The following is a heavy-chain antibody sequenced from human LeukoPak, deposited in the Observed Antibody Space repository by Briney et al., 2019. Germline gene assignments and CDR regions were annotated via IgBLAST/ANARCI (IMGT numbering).Heavy chain of an antibody. CDR1: GFTFSSYS. D-gene: IGHD6-13*01. V-gene: IGHV3-21*01. CDR2: ISSSSSYI. Sequence: GGSLRLSCAASGFTFSSYSMNWVRQAPGKGLEWASSISSSSSYIYYADSVKGRFTISRDNAKNSLYLQMNSLRAEDTAVYYCARDRSSHIPKAAAGTLFDYWGQGTLVTVSS. J-gene: IGHJ4*02. CDR3: ARDRSSHIPKAAAGTLFDY.